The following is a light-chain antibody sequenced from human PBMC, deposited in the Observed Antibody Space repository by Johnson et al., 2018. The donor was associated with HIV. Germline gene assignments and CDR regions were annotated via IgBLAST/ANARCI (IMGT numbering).Light chain of an antibody. Sequence: QSVLTQPPSVSAAPGQKVTISCSGSSSNIGNSSVSWYQQLPGTAPKLLIYDNNKRPSGIPDRFSGSTSGPSATLGITGLQTGDEADYYCGTWDASLSAGGLFGAGTKVTVL. CDR1: SSNIGNSS. J-gene: IGLJ1*01. CDR3: GTWDASLSAGGL. CDR2: DNN. V-gene: IGLV1-51*01.